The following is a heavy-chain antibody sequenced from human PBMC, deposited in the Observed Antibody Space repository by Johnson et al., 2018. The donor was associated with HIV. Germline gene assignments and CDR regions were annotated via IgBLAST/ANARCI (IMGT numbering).Heavy chain of an antibody. D-gene: IGHD1-1*01. V-gene: IGHV3-9*01. CDR3: ARDLDIREDLAFDI. CDR2: ISWNSGSI. J-gene: IGHJ3*02. CDR1: GFTFDDSA. Sequence: QLVESGGGLVQPGRSLRLSCAASGFTFDDSAMHWVRQAPGKGLEWVSGISWNSGSIGYADSVKGRFTISRDNAKNSLYLQMNSLRAEDTAVYYCARDLDIREDLAFDIWGQGTMVTVSS.